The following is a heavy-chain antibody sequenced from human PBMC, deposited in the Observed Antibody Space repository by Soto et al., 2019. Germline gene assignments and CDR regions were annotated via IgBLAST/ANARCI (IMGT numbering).Heavy chain of an antibody. D-gene: IGHD6-6*01. J-gene: IGHJ6*02. CDR1: GGSFSGYY. CDR2: INHSGST. V-gene: IGHV4-34*01. CDR3: ARGGPTAGVVAARPDWVRRYYYYGMDV. Sequence: SETLSLTCAVYGGSFSGYYWSWIRQPPGKGLEWIGEINHSGSTNYNPSLKSRVTISVDTSKNQFSLKLSSVTAADTAVYYCARGGPTAGVVAARPDWVRRYYYYGMDVWGQGTTVTVPS.